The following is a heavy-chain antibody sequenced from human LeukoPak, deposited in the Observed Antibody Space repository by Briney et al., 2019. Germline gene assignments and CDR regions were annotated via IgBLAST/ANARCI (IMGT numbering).Heavy chain of an antibody. CDR1: GFTVSSNY. CDR2: IYSGGST. V-gene: IGHV3-53*05. CDR3: ARDQSGSYLYYFDY. Sequence: GGSLRLSCAASGFTVSSNYMSWVRQAPGKGLEWVSVIYSGGSTYYADSVKGRFTISRDNSKNTLYLQMNSLRAEDTAVYYCARDQSGSYLYYFDYWGQGTLVTVSS. J-gene: IGHJ4*02. D-gene: IGHD1-26*01.